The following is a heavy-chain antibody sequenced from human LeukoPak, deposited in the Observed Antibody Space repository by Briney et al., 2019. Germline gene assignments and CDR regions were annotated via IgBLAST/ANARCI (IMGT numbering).Heavy chain of an antibody. J-gene: IGHJ4*02. Sequence: GGSLRLSCAASGFTFSSYGMHWVRQAPGKGLEWVAFIRYDGSNKYYADSVKGRFTISRDNSKNTLYLQVNSLRAEDTAVYYCAKDRPPLVVVTRGRYFDYWGQGTLVTVSS. CDR3: AKDRPPLVVVTRGRYFDY. D-gene: IGHD2-21*02. CDR1: GFTFSSYG. CDR2: IRYDGSNK. V-gene: IGHV3-30*02.